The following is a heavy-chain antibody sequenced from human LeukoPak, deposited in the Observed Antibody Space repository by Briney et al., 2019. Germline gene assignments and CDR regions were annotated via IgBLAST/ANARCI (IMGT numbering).Heavy chain of an antibody. CDR3: AKSRYCSSTSCYRGWFDP. V-gene: IGHV3-23*01. CDR1: GFTFSSYA. D-gene: IGHD2-2*01. J-gene: IGHJ5*02. Sequence: PGGSLRLSCAASGFTFSSYAMSWVRQAPGKGLEWVSAISGSGGSTYYADSVKGRFTISRDNSKNTLYLQMNSLRAEDTDVYYCAKSRYCSSTSCYRGWFDPWGQGTLVTVSS. CDR2: ISGSGGST.